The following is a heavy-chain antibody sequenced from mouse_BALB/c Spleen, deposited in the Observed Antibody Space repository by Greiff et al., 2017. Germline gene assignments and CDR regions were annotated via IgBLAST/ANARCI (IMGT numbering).Heavy chain of an antibody. J-gene: IGHJ2*01. Sequence: EVMLVESGGGLVKPGGSLKLSCAASGFTFSSYAMSWVRQTPEKRLEWVASISSGGSTYYPDSVKGRFTISRDNARNILYLQMSSLRSEDTAMYYCARGDYYYFDYWGQGTTLTVSS. CDR1: GFTFSSYA. V-gene: IGHV5-6-5*01. D-gene: IGHD2-13*01. CDR2: ISSGGST. CDR3: ARGDYYYFDY.